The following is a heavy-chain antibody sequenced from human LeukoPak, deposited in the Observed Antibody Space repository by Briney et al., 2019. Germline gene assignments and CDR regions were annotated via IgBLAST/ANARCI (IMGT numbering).Heavy chain of an antibody. D-gene: IGHD5-12*01. J-gene: IGHJ3*01. V-gene: IGHV4-38-2*02. CDR1: GYSISSDYY. CDR2: IYHSGST. CDR3: AKERRVATIGASDV. Sequence: SETLSLTCSVSGYSISSDYYWGWIRQPPGQGLEWIGTIYHSGSTYYNPSLKSRVTISIDTSRNQFSLKLSSVTAADTAVYYCAKERRVATIGASDVWGQGTMVTVSS.